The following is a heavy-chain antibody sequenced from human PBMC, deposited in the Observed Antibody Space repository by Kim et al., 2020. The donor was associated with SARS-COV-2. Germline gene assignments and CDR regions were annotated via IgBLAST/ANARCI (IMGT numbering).Heavy chain of an antibody. J-gene: IGHJ3*02. CDR3: GIQQDAFDI. CDR2: NT. V-gene: IGHV5-51*01. Sequence: NTRYSPSFQGQVTISADKSISTAYLQWSSLKASDTAMYYCGIQQDAFDIWGQGTMVTVSS.